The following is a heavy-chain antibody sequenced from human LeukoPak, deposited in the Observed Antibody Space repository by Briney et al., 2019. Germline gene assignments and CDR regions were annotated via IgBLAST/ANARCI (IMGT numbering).Heavy chain of an antibody. D-gene: IGHD3-22*01. CDR1: GFTFSSYA. J-gene: IGHJ4*02. V-gene: IGHV3-7*01. CDR2: IKQDGSEK. Sequence: GGSLRLSCAASGFTFSSYAMSWVRQAPGKGLEWVANIKQDGSEKYYVDSVKGRFTISRDNAKNSLYLQMNSLRAEDTAVYYCARDLTMIVVDNFFDYWGQGTLVTVSS. CDR3: ARDLTMIVVDNFFDY.